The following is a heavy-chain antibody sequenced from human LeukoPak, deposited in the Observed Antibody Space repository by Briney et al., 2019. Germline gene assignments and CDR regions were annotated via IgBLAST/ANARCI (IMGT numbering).Heavy chain of an antibody. V-gene: IGHV3-23*01. Sequence: PGGSLRLSCAASGFTFSSYATSWVRQAPGKGLEWVSAISGSGGSTYYADSVKGRFTISRDNSKNTLYLQMNSLRAEDTAVYYCVKNPSSYCGGDCYSDYWGQGTLVTVSS. CDR1: GFTFSSYA. CDR2: ISGSGGST. J-gene: IGHJ4*02. D-gene: IGHD2-21*01. CDR3: VKNPSSYCGGDCYSDY.